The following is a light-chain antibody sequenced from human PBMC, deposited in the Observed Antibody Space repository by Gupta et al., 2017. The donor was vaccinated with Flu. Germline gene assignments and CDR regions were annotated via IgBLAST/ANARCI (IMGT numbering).Light chain of an antibody. J-gene: IGKJ2*03. Sequence: DIQMTQSPSSLSASVGDRVTITCRASLTVTNYLNWYQQKPGKSPRLLIFGISSLQSGVPSRFSGSGSGTDFTLTINTLQPEDCATYFCQQTSSTPYSFGQGTKVESK. CDR1: LTVTNY. CDR3: QQTSSTPYS. V-gene: IGKV1-39*01. CDR2: GIS.